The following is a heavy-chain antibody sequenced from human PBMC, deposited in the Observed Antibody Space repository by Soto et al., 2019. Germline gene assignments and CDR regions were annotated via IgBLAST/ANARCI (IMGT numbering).Heavy chain of an antibody. CDR3: AREIDDYGDYTDY. J-gene: IGHJ4*02. V-gene: IGHV3-30-3*01. D-gene: IGHD4-17*01. Sequence: QVQLVESGGGVVQPGRSLRLSCAASGFTFSSYAMHWVRQAPGKGLEWVAVISYDGSNKYYADSVKGRFTISRDNSKNTLYLQMNSLRAEDTAVYYCAREIDDYGDYTDYWGQGTLVTVSS. CDR1: GFTFSSYA. CDR2: ISYDGSNK.